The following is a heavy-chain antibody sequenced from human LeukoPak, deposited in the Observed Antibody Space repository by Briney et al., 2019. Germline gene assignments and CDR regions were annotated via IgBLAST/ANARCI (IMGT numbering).Heavy chain of an antibody. CDR3: VTAPARTYSVY. CDR2: MSSSGDTI. CDR1: GFSLSDYY. J-gene: IGHJ4*02. D-gene: IGHD2-15*01. V-gene: IGHV3-11*04. Sequence: GGSLRLSCAASGFSLSDYYMSWIRQAPGKGLEWVSYMSSSGDTIYYAYSVKGGFTIYGDNAKNSLFLQMNSLRAEDTAVYYCVTAPARTYSVYWGQGTLVTVSP.